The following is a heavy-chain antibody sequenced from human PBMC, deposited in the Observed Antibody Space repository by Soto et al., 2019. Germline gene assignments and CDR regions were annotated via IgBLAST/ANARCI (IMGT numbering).Heavy chain of an antibody. CDR2: ISYDGGDK. J-gene: IGHJ4*02. CDR1: GFTFSSYT. Sequence: PGGSVRLSCAASGFTFSSYTMHWVRQTPGRGLEWVADISYDGGDKYYADSVKGRFTISRDNSKNTLYLQMNSLRAEDTSVYYCAREYSLAAVAPGYWGQGILVTVSS. D-gene: IGHD6-19*01. CDR3: AREYSLAAVAPGY. V-gene: IGHV3-30-3*01.